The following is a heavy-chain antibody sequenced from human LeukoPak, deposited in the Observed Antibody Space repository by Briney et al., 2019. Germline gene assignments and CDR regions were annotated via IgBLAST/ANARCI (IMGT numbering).Heavy chain of an antibody. Sequence: PGGSLRLSCAASGFTFDDYTMHWVRQAPGKGLEWVSFISWDGGSTYYADSVKGRFTISRDNSKNSLYLQMNSLRTEDTALYYCAKDRYYDSSGYYDYWGQGTLVTVSS. D-gene: IGHD3-22*01. J-gene: IGHJ4*02. CDR1: GFTFDDYT. CDR2: ISWDGGST. V-gene: IGHV3-43*01. CDR3: AKDRYYDSSGYYDY.